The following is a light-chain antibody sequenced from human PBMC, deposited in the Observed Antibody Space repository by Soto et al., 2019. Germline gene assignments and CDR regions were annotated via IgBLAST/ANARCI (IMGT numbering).Light chain of an antibody. V-gene: IGLV2-14*03. J-gene: IGLJ2*01. CDR3: SSFTSSDTLVV. CDR2: DVS. Sequence: QSVLTQPASVSGSPGQSITISCTGTSSDVCGYNFVSWYQHHPAKAPKLMMYDVSNRPSGVSNRFSGSKSGNTASLTISGLQAEDEAHYYCSSFTSSDTLVVFGGGTKLTVL. CDR1: SSDVCGYNF.